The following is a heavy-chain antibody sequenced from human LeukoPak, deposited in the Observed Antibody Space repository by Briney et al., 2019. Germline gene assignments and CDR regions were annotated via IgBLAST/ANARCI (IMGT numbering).Heavy chain of an antibody. J-gene: IGHJ4*02. V-gene: IGHV3-7*01. D-gene: IGHD2-15*01. Sequence: PGGSLRLSCAASGFTFSNYAMAWLRQAPGKGLEWVANIKQDGSEKYYVDSVKGRFTISRDNAKNSLYLQMNSLRAEDTAVYYCARADCSGGSCYFDYWGQGILVTVSS. CDR2: IKQDGSEK. CDR3: ARADCSGGSCYFDY. CDR1: GFTFSNYA.